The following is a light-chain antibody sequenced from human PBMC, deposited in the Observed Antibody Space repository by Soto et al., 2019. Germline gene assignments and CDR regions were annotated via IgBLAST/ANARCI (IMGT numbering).Light chain of an antibody. CDR3: QQYDSQPWT. J-gene: IGKJ1*01. Sequence: DIQITQSPSTLPASVDDRVTITCRASQTINGWLAWYQQKPGKAPKLLIYDASSLQSWAPSSFSGSGSGTEFTLTISSLQPDDFAAYYCQQYDSQPWTFGQGTKVDIK. V-gene: IGKV1-5*01. CDR2: DAS. CDR1: QTINGW.